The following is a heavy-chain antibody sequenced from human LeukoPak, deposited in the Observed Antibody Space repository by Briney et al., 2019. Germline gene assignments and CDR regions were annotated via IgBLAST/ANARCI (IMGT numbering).Heavy chain of an antibody. CDR3: ARGPDRYCSSTSCYKWFDP. CDR1: GFTFSSYS. V-gene: IGHV3-21*01. Sequence: GGSLRLSCAASGFTFSSYSMNWVRRAPGKGLEWVSSISSSSSYIYYADSVKGRFTISRDNAKNSLYLQMNSLRAEDTAVYYCARGPDRYCSSTSCYKWFDPWGQGTLVTVSS. J-gene: IGHJ5*02. CDR2: ISSSSSYI. D-gene: IGHD2-2*02.